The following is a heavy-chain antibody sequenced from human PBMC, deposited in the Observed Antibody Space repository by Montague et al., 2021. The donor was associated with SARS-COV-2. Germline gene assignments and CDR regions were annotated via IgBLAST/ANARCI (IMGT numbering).Heavy chain of an antibody. CDR2: IHFSWST. Sequence: SETLSLTCTVSGGSITSTNYYWAWIRQPPGKGLEWIGSIHFSWSTYHNPSLKSRVTMSEDASMNQFSLRLSTVTAADTALYYCARQKQGRGWYEISFDYWGQGTLVTVSS. CDR1: GGSITSTNYY. J-gene: IGHJ4*02. CDR3: ARQKQGRGWYEISFDY. V-gene: IGHV4-39*01. D-gene: IGHD6-19*01.